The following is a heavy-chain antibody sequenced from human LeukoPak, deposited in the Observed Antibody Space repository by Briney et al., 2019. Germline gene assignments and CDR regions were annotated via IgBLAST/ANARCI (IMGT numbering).Heavy chain of an antibody. D-gene: IGHD4-17*01. Sequence: ASVKVSCKASGYTFTSYGIGWVRQAPGQGLEWMGWISAYNGNTNYAQKLQGRVTMTTDTSTSTAYMELRSLRSDDTAVYYCAREGGGVTVTAYDYWGQGTLVTVSS. V-gene: IGHV1-18*01. J-gene: IGHJ4*02. CDR3: AREGGGVTVTAYDY. CDR1: GYTFTSYG. CDR2: ISAYNGNT.